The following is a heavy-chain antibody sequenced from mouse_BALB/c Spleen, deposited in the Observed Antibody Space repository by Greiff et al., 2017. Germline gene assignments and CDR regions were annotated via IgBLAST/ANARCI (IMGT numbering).Heavy chain of an antibody. CDR1: GFSFTSYG. D-gene: IGHD3-3*01. V-gene: IGHV2-9*02. CDR2: IWAGGST. Sequence: VQLVESGPGLVAPSQSLSITCTASGFSFTSYGVHWVRQPPGKGLEWLGVIWAGGSTNYNSALLSRLSISTDNSKSQVFFKMNSLQANDTAIYYCAGSGQGDYFDYWGQGTTLTVSA. CDR3: AGSGQGDYFDY. J-gene: IGHJ2*01.